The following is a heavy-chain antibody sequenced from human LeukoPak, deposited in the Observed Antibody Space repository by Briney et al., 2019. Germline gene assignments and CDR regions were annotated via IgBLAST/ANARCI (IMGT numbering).Heavy chain of an antibody. CDR3: ARAVGVVVEGKYYYYMDV. V-gene: IGHV1-2*02. CDR1: GYTFTGYY. CDR2: INPNSGGT. D-gene: IGHD2-2*01. Sequence: ASVKVSCKASGYTFTGYYMHWVRQAPGQGLEWMGWINPNSGGTNYAQKFQGRVTMTRDTSISTAYMELSRLRSDDTAVYYCARAVGVVVEGKYYYYMDVWGKGTTVTVSS. J-gene: IGHJ6*03.